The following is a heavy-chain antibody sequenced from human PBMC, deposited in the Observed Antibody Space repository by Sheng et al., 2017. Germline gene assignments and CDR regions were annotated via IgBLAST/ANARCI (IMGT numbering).Heavy chain of an antibody. CDR1: GFTFSSYG. V-gene: IGHV3-23*04. Sequence: EVQLVESGGGLVQPGGTLRLSCAASGFTFSSYGMSWVRQAPGKGLEWVSAISGSGGSTYYADSVKGRFTISRDNSKNTLYLQMNSLRAEDTAVYYCAKDGTLYGDYVGAPTGPVDYWGQGTLVTVSS. CDR3: AKDGTLYGDYVGAPTGPVDY. CDR2: ISGSGGST. J-gene: IGHJ4*02. D-gene: IGHD4-17*01.